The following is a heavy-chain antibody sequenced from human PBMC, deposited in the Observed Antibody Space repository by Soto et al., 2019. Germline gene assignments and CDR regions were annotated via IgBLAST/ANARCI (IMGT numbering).Heavy chain of an antibody. CDR3: AHNCGVDCHSVFFY. D-gene: IGHD2-21*02. CDR1: GFTFSNYA. V-gene: IGHV3-23*01. Sequence: EVQLLESGGGLVQPGGSLRLSCAASGFTFSNYAMSWVRQAPGKGLEWVSGISGGGGSSYYADSVKGRFTISRDNSKNTLYLQMNSLRAEDTAVYYGAHNCGVDCHSVFFYWGKGTLVIVSS. CDR2: ISGGGGSS. J-gene: IGHJ4*02.